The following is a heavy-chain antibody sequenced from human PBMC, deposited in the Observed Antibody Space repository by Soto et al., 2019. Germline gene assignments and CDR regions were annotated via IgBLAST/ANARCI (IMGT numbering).Heavy chain of an antibody. CDR3: AKSFTQSNVWRAYRHKTHLDY. J-gene: IGHJ4*02. Sequence: EVRLLESGGGLVQPGGSLRLSCEASGFTFSNYGMDWVRQAPGKGLEWISFISGAGDTTYYADSVKGRFIISRDNSKNTLYLKMNSLRAEDTAIYYCAKSFTQSNVWRAYRHKTHLDYWGQGALVTVTS. D-gene: IGHD3-16*02. V-gene: IGHV3-23*01. CDR1: GFTFSNYG. CDR2: ISGAGDTT.